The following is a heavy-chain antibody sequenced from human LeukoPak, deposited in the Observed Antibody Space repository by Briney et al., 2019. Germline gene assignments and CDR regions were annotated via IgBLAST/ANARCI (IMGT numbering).Heavy chain of an antibody. CDR2: TYYSGST. Sequence: SETLSLTCTVSGVSISSSSYYWGWIRQPPGKGLEWIGITYYSGSTYYNPSLKSRLTMSVDTSKNQFSLKLSSVTLEDTAIYYCARQTYYYDSSGHPYWYFDLWGRGTLVTVSS. CDR1: GVSISSSSYY. CDR3: ARQTYYYDSSGHPYWYFDL. D-gene: IGHD3-22*01. V-gene: IGHV4-39*01. J-gene: IGHJ2*01.